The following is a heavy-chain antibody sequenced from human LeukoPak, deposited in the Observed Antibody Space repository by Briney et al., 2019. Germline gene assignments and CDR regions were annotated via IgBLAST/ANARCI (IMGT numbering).Heavy chain of an antibody. CDR3: ASSSGWAEDNWFDP. CDR1: GGTFSKYT. Sequence: ASVKVSCKASGGTFSKYTISWVRQAPGQGLEWMGGIIPIFGTANYAQKFQGRVTITADESTSTAYMELSSLRSEDTAVYYCASSSGWAEDNWFDPWGQGTLVTVSS. D-gene: IGHD6-19*01. CDR2: IIPIFGTA. J-gene: IGHJ5*02. V-gene: IGHV1-69*13.